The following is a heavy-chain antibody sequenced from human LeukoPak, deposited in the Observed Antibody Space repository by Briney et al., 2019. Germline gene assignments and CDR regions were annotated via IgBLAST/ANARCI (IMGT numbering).Heavy chain of an antibody. CDR2: IYYSGST. V-gene: IGHV4-39*07. D-gene: IGHD3-16*01. CDR1: GGSISSSSYY. Sequence: SETLSLTCTVSGGSISSSSYYWGWIRQPPGKGLEWIGSIYYSGSTYYNPSLKSRVTISVDTSKNQFSLKLSSVPAADTAVYYCARGPNMITFGGSRGLSADWGQGTLVTVSS. CDR3: ARGPNMITFGGSRGLSAD. J-gene: IGHJ4*02.